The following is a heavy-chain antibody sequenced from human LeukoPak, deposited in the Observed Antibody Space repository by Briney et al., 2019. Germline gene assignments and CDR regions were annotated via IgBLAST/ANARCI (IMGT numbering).Heavy chain of an antibody. Sequence: ASVKVSCKVSGYTLTELSMHWVRQAPGKGLEWMGGFDPEDGETIYAQKFQGRVTMTRDTSTSTVYMELSSLRSEDTAVYYCAGGPYDSSGYYPFDYWGQGTLVTVSS. CDR3: AGGPYDSSGYYPFDY. CDR2: FDPEDGET. V-gene: IGHV1-24*01. J-gene: IGHJ4*02. CDR1: GYTLTELS. D-gene: IGHD3-22*01.